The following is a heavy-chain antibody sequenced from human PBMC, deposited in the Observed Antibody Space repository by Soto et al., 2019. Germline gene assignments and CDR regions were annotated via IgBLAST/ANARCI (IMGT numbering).Heavy chain of an antibody. V-gene: IGHV4-59*01. J-gene: IGHJ4*02. Sequence: NPSETLSLTCTVSGGSMRNYFWTWIRQPPGKGLEWIGYIHYSGTTSFFPSYNPSLRSRVTISEDTSKNQFSLKLLSVTTADAAVYFCAAGEASSRNLAPYYLDFWGQGXLVTVYS. D-gene: IGHD6-13*01. CDR3: AAGEASSRNLAPYYLDF. CDR2: IHYSGTT. CDR1: GGSMRNYF.